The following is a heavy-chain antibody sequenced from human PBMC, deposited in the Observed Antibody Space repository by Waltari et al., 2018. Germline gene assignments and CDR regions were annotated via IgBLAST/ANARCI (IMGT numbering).Heavy chain of an antibody. D-gene: IGHD1-26*01. CDR1: GYSFTDNY. CDR3: ARDRGVGATSDAFDV. Sequence: QVQLVQSGAEVKKSGASVKVSCKASGYSFTDNYIHWVRQAPGQGLEWMGWINPKSGGTKYSQKLQGRVTMTRYTSISTAYMEVSRLRSDDTAVYYCARDRGVGATSDAFDVWGQGTMVAVSS. V-gene: IGHV1-2*02. CDR2: INPKSGGT. J-gene: IGHJ3*01.